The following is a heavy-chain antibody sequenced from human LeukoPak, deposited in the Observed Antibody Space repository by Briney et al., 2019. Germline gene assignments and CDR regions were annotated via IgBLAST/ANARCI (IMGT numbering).Heavy chain of an antibody. CDR3: ARGPQYSSGWFERLDY. CDR1: GFTFSSYA. V-gene: IGHV3-30*04. Sequence: PGGSLRLSCAASGFTFSSYAMHWVRQAPGKGLEWVAVISYDGSNKYYADSVKGRFTISRDNSKNTLYLQMNSLRAEDTAVYYCARGPQYSSGWFERLDYWGQGTLVTVSS. J-gene: IGHJ4*02. D-gene: IGHD6-19*01. CDR2: ISYDGSNK.